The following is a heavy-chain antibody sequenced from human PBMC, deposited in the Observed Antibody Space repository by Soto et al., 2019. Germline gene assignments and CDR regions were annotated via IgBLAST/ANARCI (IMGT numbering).Heavy chain of an antibody. CDR3: AREFRRSQGYYYGMDV. CDR1: GGSFSGYY. V-gene: IGHV4-34*01. Sequence: SETLSLTCAVYGGSFSGYYWSWIRQPPGKGLELIGEINHSGSTNYNPSLKSRVTISVDTSKNQFSLKLSSVTAADTAVYYCAREFRRSQGYYYGMDVWGQGTTVTVSS. CDR2: INHSGST. J-gene: IGHJ6*02.